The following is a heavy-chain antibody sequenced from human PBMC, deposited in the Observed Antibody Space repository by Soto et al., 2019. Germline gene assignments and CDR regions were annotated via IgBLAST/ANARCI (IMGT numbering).Heavy chain of an antibody. CDR1: GDSIISSDFY. CDR2: IFYLGSS. J-gene: IGHJ5*02. V-gene: IGHV4-39*01. CDR3: AIYSLALRKNNWCVP. Sequence: PSENLSLTCTVSGDSIISSDFYWGWVRQPPGKGLEWIGSIFYLGSSYYNPSLKSRVTMSVDTSKNQFSLRLRSVTAADTALYFCAIYSLALRKNNWCVPWGQGRMVTVAS. D-gene: IGHD2-15*01.